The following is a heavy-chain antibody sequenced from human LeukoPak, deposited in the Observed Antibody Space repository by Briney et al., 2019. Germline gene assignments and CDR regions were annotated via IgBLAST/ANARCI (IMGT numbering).Heavy chain of an antibody. CDR1: GVSVSSGSYY. CDR2: IYYSGST. CDR3: ARSRGSQLLWGGGWFDP. V-gene: IGHV4-61*01. Sequence: SETLSLTCTVSGVSVSSGSYYWSWIRQPPGKGLEWIGYIYYSGSTNYNPSLKSRVTISVDTSKNQFSLKLSSVTAADTAVYYCARSRGSQLLWGGGWFDPWGQGTLVTVSS. D-gene: IGHD2-2*01. J-gene: IGHJ5*02.